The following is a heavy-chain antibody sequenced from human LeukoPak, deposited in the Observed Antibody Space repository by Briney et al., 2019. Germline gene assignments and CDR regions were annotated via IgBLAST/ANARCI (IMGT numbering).Heavy chain of an antibody. V-gene: IGHV1-18*01. CDR3: AREIYGDYLFDY. CDR1: GYTFTSYG. D-gene: IGHD4-17*01. CDR2: ISAYNGNT. Sequence: ASVKVSCKASGYTFTSYGISWVRQAPGQGLGWMGWISAYNGNTNYAQKLQGRVTMTTDTSTSTAYMELRSLRSDDTAVYYCAREIYGDYLFDYWGQGTLVTVSS. J-gene: IGHJ4*02.